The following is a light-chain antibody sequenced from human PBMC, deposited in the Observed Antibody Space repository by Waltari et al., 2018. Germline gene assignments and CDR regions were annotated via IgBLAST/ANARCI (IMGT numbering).Light chain of an antibody. CDR2: AAS. J-gene: IGKJ2*01. V-gene: IGKV1D-12*01. CDR1: QDISNW. Sequence: DIQMTHSPSSVSASVGDRVTITCRASQDISNWLAWYQQRPGEAPKLLIYAASILQSGVPSRFSGSGSGSDFTLTITSLQPDDFGSYHCQQVNSYPFTFGQGTKVEI. CDR3: QQVNSYPFT.